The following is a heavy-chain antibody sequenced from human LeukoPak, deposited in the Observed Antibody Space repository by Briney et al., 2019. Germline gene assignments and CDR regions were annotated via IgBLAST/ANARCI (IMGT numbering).Heavy chain of an antibody. CDR1: GFTVSSNY. CDR3: ARGGGFWSGFPKSYYFDY. J-gene: IGHJ4*02. D-gene: IGHD3-3*01. Sequence: PGGSLRLSCAASGFTVSSNYMSWVRQAPGKGLEWVSVIYSGGSTYYADSVKGRFTISRDNSKNTLYLQMNSLRAEDTAVYYCARGGGFWSGFPKSYYFDYWGQGTLVTVSS. CDR2: IYSGGST. V-gene: IGHV3-53*01.